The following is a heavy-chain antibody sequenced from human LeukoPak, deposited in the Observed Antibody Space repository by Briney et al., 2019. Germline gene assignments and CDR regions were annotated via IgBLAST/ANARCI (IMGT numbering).Heavy chain of an antibody. J-gene: IGHJ4*02. Sequence: PSETLSLTCAVYGGSFSGYYWSWIRQPPGKGLEWIGEINHSGSTNYNPSLKSRVTISVDTSKNQFSLKLSSVTAADTAVYYCARSITMVQGANLYYFGYWGQGTLVTVSS. CDR2: INHSGST. D-gene: IGHD3-10*01. V-gene: IGHV4-34*01. CDR1: GGSFSGYY. CDR3: ARSITMVQGANLYYFGY.